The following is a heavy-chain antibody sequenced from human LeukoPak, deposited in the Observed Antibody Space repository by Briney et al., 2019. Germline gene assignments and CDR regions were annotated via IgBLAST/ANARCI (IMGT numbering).Heavy chain of an antibody. CDR1: GFTFTASW. CDR3: ALYNWNSKRDLDY. J-gene: IGHJ4*02. Sequence: GGSLRLSCAASGFTFTASWMTWVRQAPGKGLEWVANIKSDGSEKYYGDSVRGRFTISRDNAKNSLYLEMNSLRAEDAAVYYCALYNWNSKRDLDYWGQGTLVTVSS. D-gene: IGHD1-7*01. V-gene: IGHV3-7*05. CDR2: IKSDGSEK.